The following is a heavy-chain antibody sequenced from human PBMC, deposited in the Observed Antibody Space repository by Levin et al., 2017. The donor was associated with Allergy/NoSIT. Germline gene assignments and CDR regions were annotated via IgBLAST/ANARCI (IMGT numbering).Heavy chain of an antibody. D-gene: IGHD6-13*01. Sequence: GGSLRLSCVASGFTFSGYEINWVRQAPGKGLEWISYISTTGSTIYYADSVKGRFTISRDNAKNSLYLQMNSLRAEDTAVYYCARISVAAAAPGFDYWGQGTLVTVSS. CDR1: GFTFSGYE. J-gene: IGHJ4*02. V-gene: IGHV3-48*03. CDR3: ARISVAAAAPGFDY. CDR2: ISTTGSTI.